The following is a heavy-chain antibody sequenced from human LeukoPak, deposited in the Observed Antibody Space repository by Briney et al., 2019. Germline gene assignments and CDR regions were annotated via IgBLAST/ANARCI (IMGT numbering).Heavy chain of an antibody. CDR3: ASAYSGYDPTFDY. V-gene: IGHV3-53*01. CDR1: GFTVSSNY. Sequence: GGSLRLSCAASGFTVSSNYMSWVRQAPGKGLEWVSIIYRDGTTYYADSVKGRFTISRDNAKNTLYLQMNSLRVEDTAVYYCASAYSGYDPTFDYWGQGTLVTVSS. J-gene: IGHJ4*02. D-gene: IGHD5-12*01. CDR2: IYRDGTT.